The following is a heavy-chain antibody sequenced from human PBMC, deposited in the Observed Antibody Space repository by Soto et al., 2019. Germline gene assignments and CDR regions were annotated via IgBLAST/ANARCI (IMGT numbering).Heavy chain of an antibody. D-gene: IGHD3-3*01. CDR3: ARRVRVLEWLSPGNWFDP. CDR2: IYYSGST. Sequence: SETLSLTCTVSGGSISSSSYYWGWIRQPPGKGLEWIGSIYYSGSTYYNPSLKSRVTISVDTSKNQFSLKLSSVTAADTAVYYCARRVRVLEWLSPGNWFDPWGQGTLVTVSS. V-gene: IGHV4-39*01. CDR1: GGSISSSSYY. J-gene: IGHJ5*02.